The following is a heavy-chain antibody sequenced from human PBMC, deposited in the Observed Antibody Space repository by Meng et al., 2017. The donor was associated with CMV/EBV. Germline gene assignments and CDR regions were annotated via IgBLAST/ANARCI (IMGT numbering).Heavy chain of an antibody. D-gene: IGHD6-13*01. CDR2: IRYDGSNK. CDR3: AKDPPPVLLIAAAGTPSYGMDV. Sequence: GGSLRLSSAASGFTFSSYGLHWVRQAPGKGLEWVAFIRYDGSNKYYADSVKGRFTISRDNSKNTLYLQTNSLRAEDTAVYYCAKDPPPVLLIAAAGTPSYGMDVWGQGTTVTVSS. CDR1: GFTFSSYG. V-gene: IGHV3-30*02. J-gene: IGHJ6*02.